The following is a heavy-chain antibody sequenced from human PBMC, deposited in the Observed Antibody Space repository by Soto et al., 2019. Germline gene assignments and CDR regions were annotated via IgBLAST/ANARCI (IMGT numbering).Heavy chain of an antibody. CDR3: VRGNSGYGNFDS. CDR2: ISYTGANT. D-gene: IGHD5-12*01. J-gene: IGHJ4*02. V-gene: IGHV3-30*01. Sequence: GGSLRLSCVASGFTFGRYAMHWVRQFPGRGLEWVAVISYTGANTYYVGSVRGRFTISRDNSKNTLYLQMNSLRAEDTALYYCVRGNSGYGNFDSWGQGTLVTVSS. CDR1: GFTFGRYA.